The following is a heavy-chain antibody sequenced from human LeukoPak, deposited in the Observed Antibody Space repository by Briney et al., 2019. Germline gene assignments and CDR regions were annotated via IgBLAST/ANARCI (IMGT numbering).Heavy chain of an antibody. Sequence: SETLSLTCTVSGGSISSYYWSWIRQPPGKGLEWIGEINHSGSTNYNPSLKSRVTISVDTSKNQFSLKLSSVTAADTAVYYCARVVPIAYYYYGMDVWGQGTTVTVSS. J-gene: IGHJ6*02. V-gene: IGHV4-34*01. CDR2: INHSGST. D-gene: IGHD6-13*01. CDR3: ARVVPIAYYYYGMDV. CDR1: GGSISSYY.